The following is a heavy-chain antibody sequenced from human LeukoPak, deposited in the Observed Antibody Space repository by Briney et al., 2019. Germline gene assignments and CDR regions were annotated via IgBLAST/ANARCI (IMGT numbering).Heavy chain of an antibody. CDR1: GFTFSSYS. CDR2: IRSSSSYI. D-gene: IGHD6-13*01. Sequence: GGSLRLSCAASGFTFSSYSMNWVRQAPGKGLEWVSSIRSSSSYIYYADSVKGRFTISRDNAKNSLYLQMNSLRAEDTAVYYCARVKNHRGIAVAGSDYWGQGTLVTVSS. CDR3: ARVKNHRGIAVAGSDY. J-gene: IGHJ4*02. V-gene: IGHV3-21*01.